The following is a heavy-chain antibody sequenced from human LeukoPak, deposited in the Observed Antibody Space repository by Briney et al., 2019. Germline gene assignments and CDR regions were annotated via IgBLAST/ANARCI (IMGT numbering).Heavy chain of an antibody. CDR1: GFTFSSYE. Sequence: PGGSLRLSCAASGFTFSSYEMNWVRQPPGKGLEWIGEINHSGSTNYNPSLKSRVTISVDTSKNQFSLKLSSVTAADTAVYYCARGHRTRGLDYYYMDVWGKGTTVTVSS. CDR2: INHSGST. CDR3: ARGHRTRGLDYYYMDV. V-gene: IGHV4-34*01. D-gene: IGHD3-10*01. J-gene: IGHJ6*03.